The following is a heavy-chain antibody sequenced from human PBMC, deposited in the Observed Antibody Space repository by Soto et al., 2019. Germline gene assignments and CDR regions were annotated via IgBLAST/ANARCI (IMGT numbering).Heavy chain of an antibody. CDR2: ISYDGSNK. CDR3: AKVECGGDCYPGEYYYYGMDV. J-gene: IGHJ6*02. V-gene: IGHV3-30*18. Sequence: GGSLRPSCAASGFTFSGHGMHWVRQAPGKGLVWVAVISYDGSNKYYADSVKGRFTISRDNSKNTLYLQMNSLRAEDTAVYYCAKVECGGDCYPGEYYYYGMDVWGQGTTVTVSS. CDR1: GFTFSGHG. D-gene: IGHD2-21*02.